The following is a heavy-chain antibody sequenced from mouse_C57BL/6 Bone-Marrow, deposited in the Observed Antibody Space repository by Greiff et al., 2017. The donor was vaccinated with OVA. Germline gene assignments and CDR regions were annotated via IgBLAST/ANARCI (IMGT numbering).Heavy chain of an antibody. V-gene: IGHV3-6*01. CDR2: ISYDGSN. J-gene: IGHJ2*01. CDR3: AREGYYGSSLHFDY. D-gene: IGHD1-1*01. Sequence: EVKLQESGPGLVKPSQSLSLTCSVTGYSITSGYYWNWIRQFPGNKLEWMGYISYDGSNNYNPSLKNRISITRDTSKNQFFLKLNSVTTEDTATYYCAREGYYGSSLHFDYWGQGTTLTVSS. CDR1: GYSITSGYY.